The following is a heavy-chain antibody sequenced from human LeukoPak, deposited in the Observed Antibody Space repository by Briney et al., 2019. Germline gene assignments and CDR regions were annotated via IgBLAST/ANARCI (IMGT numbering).Heavy chain of an antibody. D-gene: IGHD3-3*01. V-gene: IGHV3-48*03. CDR1: VFTFSGYE. CDR3: ARGFGDL. J-gene: IGHJ5*02. CDR2: ISSSGNTI. Sequence: PGGSLRLSCAASVFTFSGYEMNWVRQPPGKGLEWVSYISSSGNTIYYADSVKGRFTISRDNAKNSLYLQMNSLRAEDTAVYYCARGFGDLWGQGTLVTVSS.